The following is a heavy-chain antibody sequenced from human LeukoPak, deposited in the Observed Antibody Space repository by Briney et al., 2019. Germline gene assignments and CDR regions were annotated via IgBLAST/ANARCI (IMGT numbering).Heavy chain of an antibody. CDR3: ARENIAAAGTDY. CDR2: INHGGST. J-gene: IGHJ4*02. Sequence: SETLSLTCAVYGGSFSGYYWSWIRQPPGKGLEWIGEINHGGSTNYNPSLKSRVTISVDTSKNQFSLKLSSVTAADTAVYYCARENIAAAGTDYWGQGTLVTVSS. V-gene: IGHV4-34*01. CDR1: GGSFSGYY. D-gene: IGHD6-13*01.